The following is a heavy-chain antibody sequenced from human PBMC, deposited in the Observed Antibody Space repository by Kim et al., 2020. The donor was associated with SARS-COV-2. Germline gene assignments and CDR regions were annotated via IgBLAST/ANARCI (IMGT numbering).Heavy chain of an antibody. CDR1: GGTFSSYA. CDR2: IIPIFGTA. J-gene: IGHJ6*02. V-gene: IGHV1-69*13. D-gene: IGHD6-13*01. CDR3: AREQAGTNYYYGMDV. Sequence: SVKVSCKASGGTFSSYAISWVRQAPGQGLEWMGGIIPIFGTANYAQKFQGRVTITADESTSTAYMELSSLRSEDTAVYYCAREQAGTNYYYGMDVWGQGTTVTVSS.